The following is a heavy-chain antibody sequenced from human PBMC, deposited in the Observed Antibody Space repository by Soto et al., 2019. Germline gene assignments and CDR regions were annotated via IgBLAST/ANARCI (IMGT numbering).Heavy chain of an antibody. D-gene: IGHD5-12*01. Sequence: GGSLRLSCTASGFTYGDYAMSWFRQATGKGLEWVGFIRSKAYGGTTEYAASVKGRFTISRDDSKSIAYLQMNSLKTEDTALYYCTRDPYSGSQGKGPYYYYYCMDCWGQGTTVTASS. V-gene: IGHV3-49*03. CDR3: TRDPYSGSQGKGPYYYYYCMDC. J-gene: IGHJ6*02. CDR2: IRSKAYGGTT. CDR1: GFTYGDYA.